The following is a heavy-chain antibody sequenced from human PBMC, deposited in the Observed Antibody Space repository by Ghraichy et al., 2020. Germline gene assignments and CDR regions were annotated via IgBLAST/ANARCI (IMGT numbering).Heavy chain of an antibody. J-gene: IGHJ5*02. D-gene: IGHD2-21*01. CDR3: ARVGDIVGSWFDP. V-gene: IGHV4-30-2*01. CDR2: IYHSGST. Sequence: SETLSRTCAVSGGSISSGGYSWSWIRQPPGKGLEWIGYIYHSGSTYYNPSLKSRVTISVDRSKNQFSLKLSSVTAADTAVYYCARVGDIVGSWFDPWGQGTLVTVSS. CDR1: GGSISSGGYS.